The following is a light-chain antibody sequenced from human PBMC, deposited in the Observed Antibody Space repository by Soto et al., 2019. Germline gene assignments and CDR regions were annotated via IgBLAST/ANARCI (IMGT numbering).Light chain of an antibody. CDR2: DAS. CDR3: QQYNSYCT. Sequence: DLPMTQSPSTLSASVGDRVTITCRASQSISSWLAWYQQKPGKAPKLLIYDASSLESGVPSRFSGSASGTEFTLTISSLQPDDFATYYCQQYNSYCTFGQGTKLEIK. CDR1: QSISSW. V-gene: IGKV1-5*01. J-gene: IGKJ2*02.